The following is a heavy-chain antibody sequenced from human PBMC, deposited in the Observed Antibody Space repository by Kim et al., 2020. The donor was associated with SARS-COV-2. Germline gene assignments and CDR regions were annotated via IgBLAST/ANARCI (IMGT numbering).Heavy chain of an antibody. J-gene: IGHJ6*02. CDR1: GYTFTSYG. V-gene: IGHV1-18*01. CDR2: ISAYNGNT. Sequence: ASVKVSCQASGYTFTSYGISWVRQAPGQGLEWMGWISAYNGNTNYAQKLQGRVTMTTDTSTSTAYMELRSLRSDDTAVYYCARGSTYYDFWSGYYKNYYYGMDVWGQGTTVTVSS. D-gene: IGHD3-3*01. CDR3: ARGSTYYDFWSGYYKNYYYGMDV.